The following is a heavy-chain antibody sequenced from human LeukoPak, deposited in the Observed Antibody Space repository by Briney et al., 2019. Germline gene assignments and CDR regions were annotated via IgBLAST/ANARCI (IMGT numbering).Heavy chain of an antibody. J-gene: IGHJ4*02. CDR2: ISPHPYTT. CDR1: GYTFNNFV. D-gene: IGHD3-16*01. CDR3: ARGQSMYY. Sequence: GASVTLSCKASGYTFNNFVISWVRQAPGQGLEWVGWISPHPYTTKYAQKFQGRLTMTTDASTTTVYMELRSLRFDDTAVYFCARGQSMYYWGQGAPFSVSS. V-gene: IGHV1-18*01.